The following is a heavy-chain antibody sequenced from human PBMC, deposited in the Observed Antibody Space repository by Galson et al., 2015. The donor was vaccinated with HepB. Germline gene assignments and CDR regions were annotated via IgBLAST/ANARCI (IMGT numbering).Heavy chain of an antibody. V-gene: IGHV4-34*01. J-gene: IGHJ4*02. CDR2: INHSGST. CDR3: ARSRYYDSSGYFDY. Sequence: QVQLQESGPGLVKPSETLSLTCAVYGGSFSGYYWSWIRQPPGKGLEWIGEINHSGSTNYNPSLKSRVTISVDTSKNQFSLKLSSVTAADTAVYYCARSRYYDSSGYFDYWGQGTLVTVSS. D-gene: IGHD3-22*01. CDR1: GGSFSGYY.